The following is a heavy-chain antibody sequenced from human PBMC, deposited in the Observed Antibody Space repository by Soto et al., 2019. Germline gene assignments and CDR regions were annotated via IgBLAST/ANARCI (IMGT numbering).Heavy chain of an antibody. CDR2: ISHDGSNK. V-gene: IGHV3-30*18. J-gene: IGHJ4*02. Sequence: QVQLVESGGGVVQPGRSLRLSCAASGFTFSSYDMHWVRQAPGKGLEWVALISHDGSNKYYADPVKGRFTLSSDNSKNTLPLKMNSLRAEETAVYYCAKAGSGGDWGQGTLVTVSS. D-gene: IGHD2-15*01. CDR3: AKAGSGGD. CDR1: GFTFSSYD.